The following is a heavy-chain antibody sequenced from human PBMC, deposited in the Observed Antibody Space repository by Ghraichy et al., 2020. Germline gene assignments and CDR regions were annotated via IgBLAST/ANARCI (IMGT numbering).Heavy chain of an antibody. V-gene: IGHV3-30*04. D-gene: IGHD2-21*01. J-gene: IGHJ4*02. CDR1: GFHFNSYS. Sequence: GGSLRLSCAASGFHFNSYSIHWVRQAPGKGLEWVAVISHDGRKQYYADSVKGRFTISRDSSEKTLYLQMNSLGIDDTAVYYCARDSRRIVSYYLDDWGPGLLRTVSS. CDR2: ISHDGRKQ. CDR3: ARDSRRIVSYYLDD.